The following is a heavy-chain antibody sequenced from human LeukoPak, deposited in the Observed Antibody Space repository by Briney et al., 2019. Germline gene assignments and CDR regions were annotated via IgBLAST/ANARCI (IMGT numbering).Heavy chain of an antibody. J-gene: IGHJ4*02. CDR3: ARDLWNYDSSGYIDY. D-gene: IGHD3-22*01. V-gene: IGHV4-38-2*02. Sequence: SETLSLTCTVSGYSISSGYYWGWIRQPPGKGLEWIGSIYHSGSTYYNPSLKSRVTISVDTSKNQFSLKLSSVTAADTAVYYCARDLWNYDSSGYIDYWGQGTLVTVSS. CDR2: IYHSGST. CDR1: GYSISSGYY.